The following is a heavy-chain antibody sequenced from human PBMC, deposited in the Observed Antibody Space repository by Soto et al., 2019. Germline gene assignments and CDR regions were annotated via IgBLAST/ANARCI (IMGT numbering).Heavy chain of an antibody. CDR2: IIPIFGTA. V-gene: IGHV1-69*13. CDR1: GGTFSSYA. D-gene: IGHD3-10*01. J-gene: IGHJ6*02. Sequence: SVKVSCKASGGTFSSYAISWVRQAPGQGLEWMGGIIPIFGTANYAQKFQGRVTITADESTSTAYMELSSLRSEDTAVYYCARGNQGATRGVIIRKKYYYYGMDVWGQGTAVTVSS. CDR3: ARGNQGATRGVIIRKKYYYYGMDV.